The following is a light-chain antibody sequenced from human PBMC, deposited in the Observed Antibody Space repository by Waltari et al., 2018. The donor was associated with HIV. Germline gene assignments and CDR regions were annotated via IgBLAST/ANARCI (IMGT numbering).Light chain of an antibody. CDR1: ASPKPY. V-gene: IGLV3-25*03. CDR2: KNT. Sequence: SSELTQPPSVSVSPGPTARTTCSGDASPKPYTPWFQQKPGQAPVVVIHKNTERPSGIPERFSASRSGTTVTLTITGVQTDDEADYYCLSADTSGTYVFGPGTTVTVL. J-gene: IGLJ1*01. CDR3: LSADTSGTYV.